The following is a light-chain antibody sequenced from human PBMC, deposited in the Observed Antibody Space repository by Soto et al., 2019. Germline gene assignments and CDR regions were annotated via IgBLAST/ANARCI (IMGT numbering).Light chain of an antibody. Sequence: TVITQFPDCLAVSLSGRATINCKSSQRFLSSSNNKNYLARYPQKPGQLPKLLIYCASTRVSGVLDRFSGSGSVTDSTLTISSLEPADFAVHHCRRCSHWVTFGPGTRLEI. J-gene: IGKJ5*01. CDR1: QRFLSSSNNKNY. V-gene: IGKV4-1*01. CDR2: CAS. CDR3: RRCSHWVT.